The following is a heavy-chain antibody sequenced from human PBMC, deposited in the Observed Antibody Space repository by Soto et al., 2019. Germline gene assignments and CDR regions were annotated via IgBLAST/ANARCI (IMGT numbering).Heavy chain of an antibody. J-gene: IGHJ5*02. Sequence: SETLSLTCTVSGGSISSSSFYWGWIRQPPGKGLEWIGSIYHSGSTYYNPSLKSRVTISADRSKNQFSLKLSSVTAADTAVYYCARVPGPWGQGTLVTVSS. CDR2: IYHSGST. CDR1: GGSISSSSFY. V-gene: IGHV4-39*07. CDR3: ARVPGP.